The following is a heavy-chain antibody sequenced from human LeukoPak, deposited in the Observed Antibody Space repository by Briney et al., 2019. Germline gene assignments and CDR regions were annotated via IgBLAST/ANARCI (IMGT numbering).Heavy chain of an antibody. D-gene: IGHD3-16*02. CDR1: GFTFSNYV. V-gene: IGHV3-23*01. Sequence: GGSLRLSCAAAGFTFSNYVMSWVRQAPGKGLEWVSTISGSGGRSFYADSVKGRFTLSRDNYKNTLYLQMNSLRAEDTALYYCAAQKRGNYRPYYFDYWGQGTLVTVSS. CDR2: ISGSGGRS. J-gene: IGHJ4*02. CDR3: AAQKRGNYRPYYFDY.